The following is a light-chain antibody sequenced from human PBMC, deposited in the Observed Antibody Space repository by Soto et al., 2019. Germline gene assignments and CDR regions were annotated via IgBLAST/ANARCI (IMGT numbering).Light chain of an antibody. CDR3: QQYGSSPVT. CDR1: QSVSSN. CDR2: GAS. Sequence: IVLTQSPGTLSLYPGERGTLSCRASQSVSSNLAWYQQKPGQAPRLLIYGASTRATGIPDRFSGSGSGTDFTLTISRLEPEDFAVYYCQQYGSSPVTFGQGTRLEIK. J-gene: IGKJ5*01. V-gene: IGKV3-20*01.